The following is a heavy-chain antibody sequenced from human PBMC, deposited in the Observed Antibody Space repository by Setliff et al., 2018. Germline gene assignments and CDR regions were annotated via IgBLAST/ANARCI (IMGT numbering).Heavy chain of an antibody. V-gene: IGHV4-38-2*01. CDR3: ARRRDTAMVQIKLPPPHRLGRWFDP. D-gene: IGHD5-18*01. CDR1: GYSISSGYY. Sequence: SEPLSLTCAVSGYSISSGYYWGWIRQPPGKGLEWIGSIYHSGSTYYNPSLKSRVTISVDTSKNQFSLKLSSVTAADTAVYYRARRRDTAMVQIKLPPPHRLGRWFDPWGQGTLVTVSS. CDR2: IYHSGST. J-gene: IGHJ5*02.